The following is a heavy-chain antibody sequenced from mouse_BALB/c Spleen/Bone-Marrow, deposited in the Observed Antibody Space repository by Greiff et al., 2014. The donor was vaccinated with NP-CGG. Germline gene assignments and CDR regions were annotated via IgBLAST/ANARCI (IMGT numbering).Heavy chain of an antibody. J-gene: IGHJ4*01. CDR2: ILPGSGST. Sequence: QVQLQQSGAELMKPGASVEISCKATGYTFSSYWIEWVKQRPGHGLEWIGEILPGSGSTNCNEKFKGKATFTADTSSNTAYMQLSSLTSEDSAVYYCARGYAMDYWGQGTSVTVSS. V-gene: IGHV1-9*01. CDR3: ARGYAMDY. CDR1: GYTFSSYW.